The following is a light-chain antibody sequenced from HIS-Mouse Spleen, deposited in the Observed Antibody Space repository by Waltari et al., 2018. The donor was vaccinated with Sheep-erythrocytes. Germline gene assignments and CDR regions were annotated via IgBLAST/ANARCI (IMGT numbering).Light chain of an antibody. V-gene: IGLV1-44*01. CDR2: SNK. Sequence: QSVLTQPPSASGTPGQRVTISCSGSISNIGRTPVNWYQQLPGTAPKLLIDSNKQRPSGVPDRFSGSKSGTSASLAISGLQSEDEADYYCAAWDDSLNGWVFGGGTKLTVL. CDR1: ISNIGRTP. J-gene: IGLJ3*02. CDR3: AAWDDSLNGWV.